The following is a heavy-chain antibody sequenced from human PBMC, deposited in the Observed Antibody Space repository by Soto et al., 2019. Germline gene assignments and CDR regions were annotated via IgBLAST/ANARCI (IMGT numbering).Heavy chain of an antibody. V-gene: IGHV1-69*18. Sequence: QAQLVQSGAEMKKPGSSVKVSFKASGGTFTNYAIDWMRQTPGHGLQWLGSFTPAFGTANYPQKFQDRVKISADEPASTTFLELNQPTSEDAGLYYCEREGGDGYDWEGYWFFDLWGPGPLVTVSS. CDR3: EREGGDGYDWEGYWFFDL. CDR2: FTPAFGTA. CDR1: GGTFTNYA. D-gene: IGHD5-12*01. J-gene: IGHJ2*01.